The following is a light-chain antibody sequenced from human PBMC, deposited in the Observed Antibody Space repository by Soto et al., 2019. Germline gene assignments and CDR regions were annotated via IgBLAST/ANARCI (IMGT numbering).Light chain of an antibody. Sequence: QAVVTQEPSLTVSPGGTGTLTCGSSTGAVTSSHYPYWLQQKPGHAPRTLIYDTDNKHSWTPARFSGSLLGDKAALTLSGAQPEDEADYYCLLSYHGARYVLFGGGTKLTVL. CDR2: DTD. J-gene: IGLJ2*01. CDR3: LLSYHGARYVL. CDR1: TGAVTSSHY. V-gene: IGLV7-46*01.